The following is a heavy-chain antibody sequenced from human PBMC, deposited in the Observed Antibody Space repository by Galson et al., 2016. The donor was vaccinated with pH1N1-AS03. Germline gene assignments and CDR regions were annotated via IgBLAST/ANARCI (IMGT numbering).Heavy chain of an antibody. V-gene: IGHV3-23*01. J-gene: IGHJ4*02. Sequence: SLRLSCAASGFTFSDYAMGWVRQAPGKGLEWLAEISGTGGSPFYADSVKGRVTISRDNSKNTVYLQMTSLRAEDTAVYYCATNALKLRVDYWGQGTLVTVSS. D-gene: IGHD1-1*01. CDR2: ISGTGGSP. CDR3: ATNALKLRVDY. CDR1: GFTFSDYA.